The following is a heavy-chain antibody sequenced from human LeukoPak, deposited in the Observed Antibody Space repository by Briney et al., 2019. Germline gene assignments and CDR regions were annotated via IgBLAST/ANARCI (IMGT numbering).Heavy chain of an antibody. J-gene: IGHJ4*02. Sequence: ASVKVSCKASGYTFTSYGISWVRQAPAQGVAWMGWISAYNGNTNYAQKLQGRVTMTTDTSTSTAYMELRSLRSDDTAVYYCARARPYYYGSGSYSKDYWGEGTLVTVSS. D-gene: IGHD3-10*01. CDR3: ARARPYYYGSGSYSKDY. V-gene: IGHV1-18*04. CDR1: GYTFTSYG. CDR2: ISAYNGNT.